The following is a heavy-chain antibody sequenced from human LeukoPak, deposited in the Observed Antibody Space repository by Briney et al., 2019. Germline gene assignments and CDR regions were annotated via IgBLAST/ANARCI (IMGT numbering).Heavy chain of an antibody. Sequence: PGGSLRLSCAASGFTVSSNYMSWVRQAPGKGLEWVSVMFSGGSTSYADSVKGRFTISRDNSKNTLYLQMNSLRAEDTAVYYCARDARHRYCSSTSCYRGWFDPWGQGTLVTVSS. J-gene: IGHJ5*02. CDR3: ARDARHRYCSSTSCYRGWFDP. CDR1: GFTVSSNY. D-gene: IGHD2-2*01. V-gene: IGHV3-66*01. CDR2: MFSGGST.